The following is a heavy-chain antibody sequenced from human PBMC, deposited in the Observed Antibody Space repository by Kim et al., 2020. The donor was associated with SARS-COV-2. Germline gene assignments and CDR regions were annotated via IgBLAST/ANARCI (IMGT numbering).Heavy chain of an antibody. Sequence: ASVKVSCKASGYTFTNYYIHWVRQAPGQGLEWMGIINSGGGATSYAQQFEGRIFMTRDTSTNTVHMELSSLMSDDTAVYFCARDLAYDFGLGLWGQGTLVAVSA. V-gene: IGHV1-46*01. CDR1: GYTFTNYY. CDR3: ARDLAYDFGLGL. D-gene: IGHD3-16*01. J-gene: IGHJ4*02. CDR2: INSGGGAT.